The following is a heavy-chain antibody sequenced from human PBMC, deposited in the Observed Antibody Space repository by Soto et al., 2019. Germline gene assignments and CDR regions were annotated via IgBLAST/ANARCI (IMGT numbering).Heavy chain of an antibody. CDR1: GYTFTSYG. Sequence: QVQLVQSGAEVKKPGASVKVSCKASGYTFTSYGISWVRQAPGQGLEWMGWISAYNGNTNYAQKLQGRVTMTTDTSTRTAYMELRSLRTDVTAVYYCARDRPIPRSSSWLPSFDYWGQGTLVTVSS. D-gene: IGHD6-13*01. J-gene: IGHJ4*02. CDR3: ARDRPIPRSSSWLPSFDY. CDR2: ISAYNGNT. V-gene: IGHV1-18*01.